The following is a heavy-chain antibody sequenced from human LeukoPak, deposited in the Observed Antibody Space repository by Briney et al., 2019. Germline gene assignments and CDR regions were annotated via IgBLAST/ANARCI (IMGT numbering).Heavy chain of an antibody. CDR3: ARASGYSGYRVFALDI. J-gene: IGHJ3*02. CDR1: GFTFSDYY. CDR2: ISSSGSTI. D-gene: IGHD5-12*01. V-gene: IGHV3-11*04. Sequence: GGSLRLSCAASGFTFSDYYMSWIRQAPGKGLEWVSYISSSGSTIYYADSVKGRFTISRDNAKNSLYLQMNSLRAEDTAVYYCARASGYSGYRVFALDIWGQGTMVTVSS.